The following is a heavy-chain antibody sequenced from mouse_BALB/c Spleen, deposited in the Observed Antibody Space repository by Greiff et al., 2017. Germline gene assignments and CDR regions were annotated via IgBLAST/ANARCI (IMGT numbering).Heavy chain of an antibody. CDR3: ARGYFDV. CDR2: ISSGSSTI. V-gene: IGHV5-17*02. Sequence: DVHLVESGGGLVQPGGSRKLSCAASGFTFSSFGMHWVRQAPEKGLEWVAYISSGSSTIYYADTVKGRFTISRDNPKNTLFLQMTSLRSEDTAMYYCARGYFDVWGAGTTVTVSS. CDR1: GFTFSSFG. J-gene: IGHJ1*01.